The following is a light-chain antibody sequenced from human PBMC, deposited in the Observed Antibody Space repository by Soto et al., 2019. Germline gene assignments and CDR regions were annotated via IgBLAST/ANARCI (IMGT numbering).Light chain of an antibody. CDR1: QTVRNNY. CDR3: QQFSSYPLT. V-gene: IGKV3-20*01. J-gene: IGKJ4*01. CDR2: DAS. Sequence: EFVLTQSPGTLSLSPGERATLSCRASQTVRNNYLAWYQQKPGQAPRLLIHDASSRATGIPDRFSGGGSGTDFTLTISRLEPEDFAVYYCQQFSSYPLTFGGGTKVEIK.